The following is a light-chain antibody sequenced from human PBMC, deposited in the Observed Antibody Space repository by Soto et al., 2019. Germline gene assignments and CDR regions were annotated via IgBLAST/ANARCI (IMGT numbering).Light chain of an antibody. Sequence: QSALTQPPSASGSPGQSVTISCTGTSSDVGGYNYVSWYQHHPGKAPNLIIYEVYNRPSGVPDRFSGSKSGNTAALTVSGLKAEDEADYYCSSYVGTNSYVFGTGTKLTVL. V-gene: IGLV2-8*01. CDR3: SSYVGTNSYV. J-gene: IGLJ1*01. CDR1: SSDVGGYNY. CDR2: EVY.